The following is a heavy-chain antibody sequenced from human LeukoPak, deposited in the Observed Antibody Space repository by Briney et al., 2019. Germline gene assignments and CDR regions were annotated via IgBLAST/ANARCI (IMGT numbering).Heavy chain of an antibody. V-gene: IGHV3-11*01. D-gene: IGHD1-26*01. CDR1: GFTFSDYY. CDR2: ISSSGSTI. J-gene: IGHJ6*02. Sequence: GGSLRLSCAASGFTFSDYYMSWIRQAPGKGLEWVSYISSSGSTIYYADSVKGRFTISRDNAKNSLYLQMNSLRAEDTVVYYCARKLVGATQWGYYYYGMDVWGQGTTVTVSS. CDR3: ARKLVGATQWGYYYYGMDV.